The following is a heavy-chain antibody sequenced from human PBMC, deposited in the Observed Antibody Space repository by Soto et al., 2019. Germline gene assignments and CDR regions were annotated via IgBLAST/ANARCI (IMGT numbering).Heavy chain of an antibody. V-gene: IGHV1-8*01. CDR3: ARDSSAKGMDV. CDR2: MNPNSGNT. Sequence: GASVKVSCKASGYTFTSYDINWVRQATGQGLEWMGWMNPNSGNTGYGQKFQGRVTMTRNTSISTAYMELSSLRSEGTAVYYCARDSSAKGMDVWGQGTTVTVSS. CDR1: GYTFTSYD. J-gene: IGHJ6*02. D-gene: IGHD3-22*01.